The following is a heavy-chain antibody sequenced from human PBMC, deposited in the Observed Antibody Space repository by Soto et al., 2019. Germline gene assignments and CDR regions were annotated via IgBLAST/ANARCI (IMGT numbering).Heavy chain of an antibody. V-gene: IGHV4-59*08. CDR3: ARHRYSYGSYYFDY. CDR2: IYYSGTT. CDR1: GGSISGYY. J-gene: IGHJ4*02. D-gene: IGHD5-18*01. Sequence: SETLSLTCAVYGGSISGYYWSWIRQPPGKGLEWIGYIYYSGTTNYNPSLKSRVTISVDTSKNQFSLKLSSVTAADTAVYYCARHRYSYGSYYFDYWGQGTLVTVSS.